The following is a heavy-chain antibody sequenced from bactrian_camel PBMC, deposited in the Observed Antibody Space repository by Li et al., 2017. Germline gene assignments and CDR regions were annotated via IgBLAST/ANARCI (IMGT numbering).Heavy chain of an antibody. V-gene: IGHV3S26*01. CDR3: AVEWRCWEPLRVEDYDK. CDR2: IDVDGND. CDR1: GDTYSRAC. Sequence: HVQLVESGGGSVQAGGSLRLSCTASGDTYSRACMAWFRQPPGQEREGVATIDVDGNDSYAESVKGRFTISTENDKTMFYLQMYDLKPEDTAMYYCAVEWRCWEPLRVEDYDKWGQGTQVTVS. J-gene: IGHJ4*01. D-gene: IGHD1*01.